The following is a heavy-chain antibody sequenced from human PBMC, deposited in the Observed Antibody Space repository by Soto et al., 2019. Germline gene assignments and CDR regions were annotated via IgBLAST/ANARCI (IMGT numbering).Heavy chain of an antibody. V-gene: IGHV1-3*05. D-gene: IGHD2-21*02. CDR1: GYTFTSYA. CDR3: ARSIVVVTALDY. J-gene: IGHJ4*02. CDR2: INAGNGNT. Sequence: QVQLVQSGAEEKKPGASVQVSCKASGYTFTSYAMHWVRQAPGQRLEWMGWINAGNGNTKYSQKFQGRVTITRDTSASTDYMELSSLRSEDTAVYYCARSIVVVTALDYWGQGTLVTVSS.